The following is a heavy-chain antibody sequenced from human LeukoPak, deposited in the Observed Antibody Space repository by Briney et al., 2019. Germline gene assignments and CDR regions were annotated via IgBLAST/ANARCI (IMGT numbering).Heavy chain of an antibody. CDR3: GRGRRGYSSSWFDY. D-gene: IGHD6-13*01. CDR2: INHRGST. CDR1: GGSFSGESFSTYY. J-gene: IGHJ4*02. Sequence: SETLSLTCAVYGGSFSGESFSTYYCSWIPQPPATGLEWLGEINHRGSTNYNPSLKSRVTISGDTSKNQFSLKLSSVTAADTAFYYCGRGRRGYSSSWFDYWGQGTLVTVSS. V-gene: IGHV4-34*01.